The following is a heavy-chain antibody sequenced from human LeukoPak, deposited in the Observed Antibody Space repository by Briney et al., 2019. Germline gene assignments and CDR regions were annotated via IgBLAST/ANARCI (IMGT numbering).Heavy chain of an antibody. CDR1: GDTFNDYS. CDR2: IIPTLNVP. J-gene: IGHJ4*02. Sequence: WASVKVSCKASGDTFNDYSISWVRQAPGQGLEWMGRIIPTLNVPNYAQKFEGRVTITADKSTNTAYMELSSLKSEDTAVYFCARDRPRARYFDYWGQGTLVTVSS. D-gene: IGHD2-15*01. CDR3: ARDRPRARYFDY. V-gene: IGHV1-69*04.